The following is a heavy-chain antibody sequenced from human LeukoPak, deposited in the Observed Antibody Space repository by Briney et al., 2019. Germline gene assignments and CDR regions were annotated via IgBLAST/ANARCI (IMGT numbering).Heavy chain of an antibody. D-gene: IGHD4-11*01. V-gene: IGHV4-39*01. J-gene: IGHJ4*02. Sequence: SETLPLTCTVSGGSISSSSYYWGWIRQPPGQGLQWIGSIHYSGSTYYNPSLKSRVTISVDTSKSQFSLKLSSVTAADTAVYYCARAIYSNYNFDYWGQGTLVTVSS. CDR3: ARAIYSNYNFDY. CDR2: IHYSGST. CDR1: GGSISSSSYY.